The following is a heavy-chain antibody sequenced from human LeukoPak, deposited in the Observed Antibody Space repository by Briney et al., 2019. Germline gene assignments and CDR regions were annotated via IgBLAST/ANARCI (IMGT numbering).Heavy chain of an antibody. CDR2: FTADGSST. J-gene: IGHJ4*02. V-gene: IGHV3-74*01. CDR3: ARAQMGTPTDC. D-gene: IGHD1-14*01. CDR1: GFTLSDYA. Sequence: GSLRLSCAASGFTLSDYAMYWVRQAPGKGLVWVSHFTADGSSTIYADCVMGRFTVSRDIAKNTLYLQMYSLRAEDTAVYYCARAQMGTPTDCWGQGTLVTVSS.